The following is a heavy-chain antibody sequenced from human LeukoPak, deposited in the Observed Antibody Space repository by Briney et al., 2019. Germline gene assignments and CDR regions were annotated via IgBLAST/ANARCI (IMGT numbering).Heavy chain of an antibody. J-gene: IGHJ4*02. CDR3: AKHGYSSGWYYFDY. V-gene: IGHV3-23*01. CDR2: ISGSGGST. CDR1: GFTFSSYA. Sequence: GGSLRLSCAPSGFTFSSYAMSWVRQAPGKGLEWVSAISGSGGSTYYADSVRGRFTISRDNSKNTLYLQMNSLRAEDTAVYYCAKHGYSSGWYYFDYWGQGTLVTASS. D-gene: IGHD6-19*01.